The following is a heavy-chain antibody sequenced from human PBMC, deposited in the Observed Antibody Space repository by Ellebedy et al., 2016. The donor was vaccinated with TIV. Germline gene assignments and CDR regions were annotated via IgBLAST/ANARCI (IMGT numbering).Heavy chain of an antibody. CDR3: ARARGYSYGLDY. V-gene: IGHV4-59*01. Sequence: SETLSLXXAVYGGSISSYYWSWIRQPPGKGLEWIGYIYYSGSTNYNPSLKSRVTISVDTSKNQFSLKLSSVTAADTAVYYCARARGYSYGLDYWGQGTLVTVSS. D-gene: IGHD5-18*01. CDR2: IYYSGST. CDR1: GGSISSYY. J-gene: IGHJ4*02.